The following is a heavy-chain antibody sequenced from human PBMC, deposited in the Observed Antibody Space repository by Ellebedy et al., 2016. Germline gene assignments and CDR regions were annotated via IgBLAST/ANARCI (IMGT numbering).Heavy chain of an antibody. Sequence: GGSLRLXCAASGFAFSSYAMNWVRQAPGKGLEWVSGLSGSGDTTYYADAVKGRFTISRDNSKYTVYLQMNSLRVEDTALYYCAYAWNFDYWGQGTLVTVSS. D-gene: IGHD1-1*01. J-gene: IGHJ4*02. V-gene: IGHV3-23*01. CDR1: GFAFSSYA. CDR2: LSGSGDTT. CDR3: AYAWNFDY.